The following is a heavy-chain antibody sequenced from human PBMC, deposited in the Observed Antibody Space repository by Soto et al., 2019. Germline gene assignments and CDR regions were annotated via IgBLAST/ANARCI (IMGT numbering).Heavy chain of an antibody. V-gene: IGHV3-30-3*01. CDR2: ISYDGSNK. CDR3: ARDRARFHFWSGYYDFDY. D-gene: IGHD3-3*02. Sequence: GGSLRLSCAASGFTFSSYAMHWVRQAPGKGLEWVAVISYDGSNKYYADSVKGRFTISRDNSKNTLYLQMNSLRAEDTAVYYCARDRARFHFWSGYYDFDYWGQGTLVTVSS. CDR1: GFTFSSYA. J-gene: IGHJ4*02.